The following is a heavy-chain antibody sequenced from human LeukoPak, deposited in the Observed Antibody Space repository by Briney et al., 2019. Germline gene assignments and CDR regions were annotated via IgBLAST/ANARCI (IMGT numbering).Heavy chain of an antibody. CDR2: IYHSGST. D-gene: IGHD3-10*01. CDR1: GGSISSGGYS. V-gene: IGHV4-30-2*01. Sequence: KPSETLSLTCAVSGGSISSGGYSWSWIRQPPGKGLEWIGYIYHSGSTHYNPSLKSRVTISVDRSKNQFSLKLSSVTAADTAVYYCARGTIRQYYYGSGSQYYFDYWGQGTLVTVSS. CDR3: ARGTIRQYYYGSGSQYYFDY. J-gene: IGHJ4*02.